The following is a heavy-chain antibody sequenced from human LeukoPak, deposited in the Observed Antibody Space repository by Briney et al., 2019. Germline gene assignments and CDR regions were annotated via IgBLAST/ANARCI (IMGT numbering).Heavy chain of an antibody. J-gene: IGHJ2*01. CDR1: GFTFSSYG. CDR3: ARDPTDYGGKRDWYFDL. D-gene: IGHD4-23*01. CDR2: IWYDGSNK. Sequence: GGSLRLSCAASGFTFSSYGMHWVRQAPGKGLEWVAVIWYDGSNKYYADSVKGRLTISRDNSKNTLYLQMNSLRAEDTAVYYCARDPTDYGGKRDWYFDLWGRGTLVTVSS. V-gene: IGHV3-33*01.